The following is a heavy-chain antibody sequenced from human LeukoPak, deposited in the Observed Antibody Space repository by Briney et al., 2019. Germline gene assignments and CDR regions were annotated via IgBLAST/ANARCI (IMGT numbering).Heavy chain of an antibody. D-gene: IGHD3-10*01. J-gene: IGHJ4*02. CDR1: GGSISSGSYY. Sequence: SETLSLTCTVSGGSISSGSYYWSWIRQPAGKGLEWIGRIYTSGSTNYNPSLKSRVTISVDTSKNQFSLKLSSVTAADTAVYYCARDSLTMARGVTLYYFVYWGQGTLVTVSS. CDR2: IYTSGST. CDR3: ARDSLTMARGVTLYYFVY. V-gene: IGHV4-61*02.